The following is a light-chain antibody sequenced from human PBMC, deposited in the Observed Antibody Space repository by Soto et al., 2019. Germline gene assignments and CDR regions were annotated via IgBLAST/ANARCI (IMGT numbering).Light chain of an antibody. CDR2: GAS. V-gene: IGKV3-20*01. CDR1: QSIKNNY. CDR3: QQYGGSPRT. J-gene: IGKJ1*01. Sequence: ETVLTQSPGTLSLSPGERATLSCRASQSIKNNYLAWYRQTRGQAPRLLIYGASSRATGIPDRFSGSGSGTDFTLTISRLEPEDFAVYYCQQYGGSPRTFGQGTKVEIK.